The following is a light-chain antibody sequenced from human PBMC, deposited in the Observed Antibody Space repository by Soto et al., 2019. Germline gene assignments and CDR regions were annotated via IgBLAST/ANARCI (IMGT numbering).Light chain of an antibody. CDR2: KSS. J-gene: IGKJ1*01. CDR3: QQYNDYPWT. Sequence: DIQMTQSPSTLSASVRDRVTITCRASQSISSWLAWDQQKPGKAPKLLIYKSSSLESGVPSRFRGSGSGTEFTLTISSLQPDDFATYYCQQYNDYPWTFGQGTKVEIK. V-gene: IGKV1-5*03. CDR1: QSISSW.